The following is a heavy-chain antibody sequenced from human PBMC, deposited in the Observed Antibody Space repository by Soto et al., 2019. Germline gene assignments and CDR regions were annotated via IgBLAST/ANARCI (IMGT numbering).Heavy chain of an antibody. V-gene: IGHV3-30-3*01. Sequence: GGSLRLSCAASGFTFSSYAMHWVRQAPGKGLGWVAVISYDGSNKYYADSVKGRFTISRDNSKNTLYLQMNSLRAEDTAVYYCARPDSGSYFDYWGQGTLVTVSS. CDR3: ARPDSGSYFDY. CDR2: ISYDGSNK. D-gene: IGHD1-26*01. CDR1: GFTFSSYA. J-gene: IGHJ4*02.